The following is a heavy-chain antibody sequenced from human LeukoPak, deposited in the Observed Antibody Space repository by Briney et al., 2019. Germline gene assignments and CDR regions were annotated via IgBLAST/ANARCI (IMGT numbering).Heavy chain of an antibody. V-gene: IGHV1-58*01. Sequence: GASVKVSCKASGFSFTDSSVHWMRQARGQSPEWIGWIVVGSGNTNYAQKFQERVSFTRDTSTSTAYMELSSLRPEDTAVYYCAGGDGYYDPIGAFDIWGQGTMVTVSS. J-gene: IGHJ3*02. CDR3: AGGDGYYDPIGAFDI. D-gene: IGHD3-3*01. CDR1: GFSFTDSS. CDR2: IVVGSGNT.